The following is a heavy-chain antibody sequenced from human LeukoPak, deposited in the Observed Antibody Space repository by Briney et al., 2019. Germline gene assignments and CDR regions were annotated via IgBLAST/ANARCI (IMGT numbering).Heavy chain of an antibody. CDR2: IWYDGSNK. D-gene: IGHD4-17*01. Sequence: GRSLILSCAASGFTFSSYGMHWVRQAPGKGLEWVAVIWYDGSNKYYADSVKGRFTISRDNSKNTLYLQMNSLRAEDTAVYYCAKDLRDYRYYFDYWGQGTLVTVSS. CDR3: AKDLRDYRYYFDY. V-gene: IGHV3-33*06. J-gene: IGHJ4*02. CDR1: GFTFSSYG.